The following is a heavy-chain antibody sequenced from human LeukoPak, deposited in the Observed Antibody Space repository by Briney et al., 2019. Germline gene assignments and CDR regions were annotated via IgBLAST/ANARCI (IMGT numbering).Heavy chain of an antibody. CDR3: ARKGCSSISCLYYYYMDV. CDR2: ISWDGGIT. CDR1: GFTFHHYS. J-gene: IGHJ6*03. D-gene: IGHD2-2*01. Sequence: PGGSLRLSCAASGFTFHHYSMHWVRQPPGKGLEWVSLISWDGGITYYADSVRGRFTISRDNAKNSLYLQMNSLRAEDTAVYYCARKGCSSISCLYYYYMDVWGKGTTVTVSS. V-gene: IGHV3-43*01.